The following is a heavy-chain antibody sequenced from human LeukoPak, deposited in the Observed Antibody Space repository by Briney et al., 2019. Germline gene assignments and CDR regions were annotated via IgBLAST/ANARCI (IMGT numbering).Heavy chain of an antibody. V-gene: IGHV4-34*01. J-gene: IGHJ4*02. D-gene: IGHD6-19*01. CDR2: INHSGST. CDR1: GGSFSGYY. Sequence: SETLSLTCAVYGGSFSGYYWSWIRQPPGKGLEWIGEINHSGSTNYNPSLESRVTISADTSKNQFSLKLSSVTAADTAVYYCARRPKAIAVAGTKAIDYWGQGTLVTGSS. CDR3: ARRPKAIAVAGTKAIDY.